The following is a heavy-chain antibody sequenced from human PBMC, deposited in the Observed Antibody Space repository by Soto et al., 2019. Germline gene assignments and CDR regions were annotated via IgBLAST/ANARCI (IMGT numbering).Heavy chain of an antibody. CDR3: AREAAAARHYFDY. D-gene: IGHD6-13*01. V-gene: IGHV3-33*01. J-gene: IGHJ4*02. Sequence: PGGSLRLSCAASGFTFSSYGMHWVRQAPGKGLEWVAVIWYDGSNKYYADSVKGRFTISRDNSKNTLYLQMNSLRAEDTAVYYCAREAAAARHYFDYWGQGTLVTVSS. CDR1: GFTFSSYG. CDR2: IWYDGSNK.